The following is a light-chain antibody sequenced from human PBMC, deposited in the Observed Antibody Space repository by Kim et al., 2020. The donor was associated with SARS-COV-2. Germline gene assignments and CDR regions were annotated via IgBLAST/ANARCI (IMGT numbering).Light chain of an antibody. CDR3: LQHNTYPIT. J-gene: IGKJ5*01. CDR2: GAS. Sequence: ASVGDRVTITCRASQDISSDLGWYQQNPGRAPKRLIYGASSLQSGVPSRFSGSGSGTEFTLTISSLQPEDFATYYCLQHNTYPITFGQGTRVEIK. V-gene: IGKV1-17*01. CDR1: QDISSD.